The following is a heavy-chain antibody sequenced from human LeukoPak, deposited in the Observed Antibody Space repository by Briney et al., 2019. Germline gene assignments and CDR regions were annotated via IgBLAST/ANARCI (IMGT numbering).Heavy chain of an antibody. J-gene: IGHJ5*02. D-gene: IGHD1-14*01. CDR2: ISYDGSNK. V-gene: IGHV3-30*18. CDR3: AKGGATTSLNWFDP. CDR1: GFTFSSYG. Sequence: GGSLRLSCAASGFTFSSYGMHWVRQAPGKGLEWVAVISYDGSNKYYADSVKGRFTISRDNSKNTLYLQMNSLRAEDTAVYYCAKGGATTSLNWFDPWGQGTLSPSPQ.